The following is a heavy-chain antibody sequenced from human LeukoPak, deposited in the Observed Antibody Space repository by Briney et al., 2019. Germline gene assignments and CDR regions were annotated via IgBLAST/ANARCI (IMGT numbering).Heavy chain of an antibody. CDR2: IYYSGST. D-gene: IGHD3-3*01. CDR3: ARGSGYFYCLDA. J-gene: IGHJ6*02. Sequence: SETLSPTCNVSGDSIRRGDYYWTWIRQSPGMGLEWIGYIYYSGSTQYNPSLESRISISKDTSKNQFSLELTSVTAADTAVYYCARGSGYFYCLDAWGQGATVTVSS. V-gene: IGHV4-30-4*01. CDR1: GDSIRRGDYY.